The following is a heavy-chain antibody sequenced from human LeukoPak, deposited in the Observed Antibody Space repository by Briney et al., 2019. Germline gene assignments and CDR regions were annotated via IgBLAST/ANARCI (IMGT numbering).Heavy chain of an antibody. CDR2: IKGDGSHT. D-gene: IGHD1-26*01. CDR1: GFTFRDYW. CDR3: VRDWDHFDFDS. J-gene: IGHJ5*01. V-gene: IGHV3-74*01. Sequence: GSLRLSCAASGFTFRDYWMHWIRPAPGKGLVWVSRIKGDGSHTIYADSVKGRFTISRDNAKNTLYLQMKSLRVEDTALYYCVRDWDHFDFDSWGQGTLVTVSS.